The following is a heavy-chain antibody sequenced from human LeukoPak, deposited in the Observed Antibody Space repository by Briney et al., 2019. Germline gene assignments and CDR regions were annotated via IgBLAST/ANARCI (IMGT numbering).Heavy chain of an antibody. Sequence: SGPTLVKPTQTLTLTCTFSGFSLSSSGVGGGWIRQPPGKALEWLALIYWHGDQRYSPSLQTRLTIARDTSKNQVVLTLTNVDPVDTATYYCILQNNLAAADTWGQGILVTVSS. CDR2: IYWHGDQ. CDR1: GFSLSSSGVG. J-gene: IGHJ4*02. CDR3: ILQNNLAAADT. D-gene: IGHD6-13*01. V-gene: IGHV2-5*01.